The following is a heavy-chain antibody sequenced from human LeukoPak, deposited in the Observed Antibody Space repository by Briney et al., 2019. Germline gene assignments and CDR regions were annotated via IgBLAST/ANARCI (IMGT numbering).Heavy chain of an antibody. CDR1: GFTVSSNY. D-gene: IGHD6-19*01. CDR3: ARSSSGWFHYGMDV. V-gene: IGHV3-53*01. Sequence: PGGSLRLSCAASGFTVSSNYMSWVRQAPGKGLEWVSVIYSGGSTYYADSVKGRFTISRDNSKNTLYLQMNSLRAEDTAVYYCARSSSGWFHYGMDVWGQGTTVTVSS. J-gene: IGHJ6*02. CDR2: IYSGGST.